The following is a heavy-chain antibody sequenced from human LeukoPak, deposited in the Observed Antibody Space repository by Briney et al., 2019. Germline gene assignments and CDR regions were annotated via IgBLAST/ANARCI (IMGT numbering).Heavy chain of an antibody. D-gene: IGHD6-19*01. J-gene: IGHJ6*02. V-gene: IGHV3-30*04. CDR3: ARDAAVAAYYYGMDV. CDR2: ISYDGSNK. CDR1: GFTFSSYA. Sequence: GGSLRLSCAASGFTFSSYAMHWVRQAPGKGLEWVAVISYDGSNKYYADSVKGRFTISRDNSKNTLYLQMNSLRAEDTAVYYCARDAAVAAYYYGMDVWGQGTTVTVSS.